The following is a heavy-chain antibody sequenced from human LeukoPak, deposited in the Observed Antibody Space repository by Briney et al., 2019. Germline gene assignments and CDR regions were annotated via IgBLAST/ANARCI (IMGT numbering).Heavy chain of an antibody. D-gene: IGHD6-19*01. J-gene: IGHJ4*02. V-gene: IGHV3-48*03. CDR1: GFTFSSYE. CDR3: ARDNAVTLDY. CDR2: ISSSGSTI. Sequence: GGSLRLSCAASGFTFSSYEMNWVRQAPGKGLEWVSYISSSGSTIYYADSVKGRFTISRDNAKNTLYLQMNSLRAEDTAVYYCARDNAVTLDYWGQGTLVTVSS.